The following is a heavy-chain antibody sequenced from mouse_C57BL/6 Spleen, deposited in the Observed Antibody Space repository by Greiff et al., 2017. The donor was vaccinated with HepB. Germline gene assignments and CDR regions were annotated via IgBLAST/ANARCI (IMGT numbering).Heavy chain of an antibody. J-gene: IGHJ3*01. Sequence: EVKLVESGEGLVKPGGSLKLSCAASGFTFSSYAMSWVRQTPEKRLEWVAYISSGGDYTYYADTVKGRFTISRDNARNTLYLQMSSLKSEDTAMYYCTRQTFAWFAYWGQGTLVTVSA. V-gene: IGHV5-9-1*02. CDR2: ISSGGDYT. CDR1: GFTFSSYA. CDR3: TRQTFAWFAY.